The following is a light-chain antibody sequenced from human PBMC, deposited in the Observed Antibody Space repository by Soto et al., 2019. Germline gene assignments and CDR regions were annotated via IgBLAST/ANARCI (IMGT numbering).Light chain of an antibody. CDR2: LGS. Sequence: DIVMTQSPLSLPVTPGEPASISCRASQSLLHSDGYNYLDWYLQKPGQSPHLLNYLGSNRASVVPDRFSGSGSGTDFTLKISRVEAEDVGIYYCMQALQARTFGQGTKVEIK. V-gene: IGKV2-28*01. J-gene: IGKJ1*01. CDR1: QSLLHSDGYNY. CDR3: MQALQART.